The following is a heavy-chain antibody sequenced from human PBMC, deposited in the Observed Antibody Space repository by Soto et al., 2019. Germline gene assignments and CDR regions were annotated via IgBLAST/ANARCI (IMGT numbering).Heavy chain of an antibody. Sequence: QVQLQESGPGLVRPSEPLSLTCTVSTGSVSSGSYYWSWIRQPPGKGLEWIGYIYYSGSASYNPSLKSRVTISIDTSKNQFSLRLYSVTDADTAVYHCARVSLAVAGMTDYWGQGTLVTVSS. CDR2: IYYSGSA. CDR1: TGSVSSGSYY. D-gene: IGHD6-19*01. CDR3: ARVSLAVAGMTDY. V-gene: IGHV4-61*01. J-gene: IGHJ4*02.